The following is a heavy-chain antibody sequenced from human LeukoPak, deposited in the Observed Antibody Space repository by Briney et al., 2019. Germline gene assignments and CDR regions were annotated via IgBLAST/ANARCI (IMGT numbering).Heavy chain of an antibody. CDR2: ISGSGGST. J-gene: IGHJ4*02. V-gene: IGHV3-23*01. Sequence: PGGSLRLSCAASGFTFSSYGMSWVRQAPGKGLEWVSAISGSGGSTYYADSVKGRFTISRDNSKNTLYLQMNSLRAEDTAVYYCANGGYCSGGSCTLPSYFDYWGQGTLVIVSS. CDR1: GFTFSSYG. CDR3: ANGGYCSGGSCTLPSYFDY. D-gene: IGHD2-15*01.